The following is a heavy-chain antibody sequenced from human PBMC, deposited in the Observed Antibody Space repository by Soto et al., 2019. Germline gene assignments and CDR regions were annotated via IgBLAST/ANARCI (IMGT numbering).Heavy chain of an antibody. D-gene: IGHD6-13*01. CDR3: ARVGSSSWRNWFDP. J-gene: IGHJ5*02. Sequence: QVQLVQSGAEVKKPGSSVKVSCKASGGTFSSYAISWVRQAPGQGLEWMGGSIPIFGTANYAQKFQGRVKITADKSTSTAYMELSSLRSEDTAVYYCARVGSSSWRNWFDPWGQGTLVTVSS. CDR1: GGTFSSYA. V-gene: IGHV1-69*06. CDR2: SIPIFGTA.